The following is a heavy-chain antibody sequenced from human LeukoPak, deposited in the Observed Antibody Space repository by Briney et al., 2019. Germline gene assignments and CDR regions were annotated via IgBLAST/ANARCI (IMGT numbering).Heavy chain of an antibody. J-gene: IGHJ5*02. D-gene: IGHD3-10*01. Sequence: GESLKISCKGSGYSFTSYWIGWVRQMPGKGLEWMGIIYPGDSDTRYSPSFQGQVTISADKSISTAYLQWSSLKASDTAMYYCAVDYCGSGGPASWFDPWGQGTLVTVSS. CDR3: AVDYCGSGGPASWFDP. CDR2: IYPGDSDT. V-gene: IGHV5-51*01. CDR1: GYSFTSYW.